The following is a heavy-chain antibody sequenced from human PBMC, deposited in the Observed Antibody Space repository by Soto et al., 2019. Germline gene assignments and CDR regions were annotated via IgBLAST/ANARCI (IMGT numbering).Heavy chain of an antibody. D-gene: IGHD2-2*01. CDR2: INPNSGGT. V-gene: IGHV1-2*04. CDR1: GYTFTSYA. Sequence: GASVKVSCKASGYTFTSYAMHWVRQAPGQGLEWMGWINPNSGGTNYAQKFQGWVTMTRDTSISTAYMELSRLRSDDTAVYYCARGWASYCISTSCPQGNWFDPWGQGTLVTVSS. CDR3: ARGWASYCISTSCPQGNWFDP. J-gene: IGHJ5*02.